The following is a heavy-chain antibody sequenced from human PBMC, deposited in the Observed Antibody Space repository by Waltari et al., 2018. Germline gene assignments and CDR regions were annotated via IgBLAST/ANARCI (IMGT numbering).Heavy chain of an antibody. CDR2: INHSGST. D-gene: IGHD3-3*01. CDR1: GGSFSGYY. CDR3: ARDSPEGYFWSGYYGGNQTDY. V-gene: IGHV4-34*01. J-gene: IGHJ4*02. Sequence: QVQLQQWGAGLLKPSETLSLTCAVYGGSFSGYYWSWIRKPPGKGLEWIGEINHSGSTNYNPSLKSRVTISVDTSKNQFSLKLSSVTAADTAVYYCARDSPEGYFWSGYYGGNQTDYWGQGTLVTVSS.